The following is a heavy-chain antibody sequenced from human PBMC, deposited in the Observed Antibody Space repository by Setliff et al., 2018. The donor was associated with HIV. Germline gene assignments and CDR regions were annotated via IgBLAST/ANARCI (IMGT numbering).Heavy chain of an antibody. CDR2: ISGFNGNT. CDR1: GYSFARYG. Sequence: ASVKVSCKASGYSFARYGLSWVRQAPGQGLEWMGWISGFNGNTKYTQSFQDRVAMTTETATSTAYMEMRSLRSDDTAVYFCARVPYRSAWFSGGHDAFDIWGQGTMVTVSS. D-gene: IGHD6-19*01. J-gene: IGHJ3*02. CDR3: ARVPYRSAWFSGGHDAFDI. V-gene: IGHV1-18*01.